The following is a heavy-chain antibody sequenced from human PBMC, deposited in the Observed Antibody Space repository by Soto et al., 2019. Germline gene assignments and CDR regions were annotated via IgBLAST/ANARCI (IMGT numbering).Heavy chain of an antibody. CDR3: ARELLRATYYYGMDV. CDR2: ISYDGSNK. J-gene: IGHJ6*02. CDR1: GFTLSSYA. Sequence: PGGSLRLSCAASGFTLSSYAMHWVRQAPGKGLEWVAVISYDGSNKYYADSVKGRFTISRDNSKNTLYLQMNSLRAEDTAVYYCARELLRATYYYGMDVWGQGTTVTVSS. V-gene: IGHV3-30-3*01. D-gene: IGHD1-26*01.